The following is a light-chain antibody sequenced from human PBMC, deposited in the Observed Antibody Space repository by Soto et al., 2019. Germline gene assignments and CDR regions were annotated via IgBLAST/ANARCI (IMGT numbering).Light chain of an antibody. CDR2: GAS. Sequence: AMQITHSPSSLSASVVERVTISCRASQGIGNALGWYQQKPGKPPKVLIYGASNLQSGVPPRFSGSGSGTDFTLAISSLQPEDSATYYCLQDINYPWTFGQGTKVDIK. CDR1: QGIGNA. V-gene: IGKV1-6*01. J-gene: IGKJ1*01. CDR3: LQDINYPWT.